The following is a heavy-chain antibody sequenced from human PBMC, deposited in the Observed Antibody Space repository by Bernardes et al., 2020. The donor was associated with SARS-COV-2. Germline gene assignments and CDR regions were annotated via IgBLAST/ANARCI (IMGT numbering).Heavy chain of an antibody. CDR2: IRNDGSNK. D-gene: IGHD1-20*01. CDR3: AKELNWNHFDY. J-gene: IGHJ4*02. V-gene: IGHV3-30*02. Sequence: GGSLRLSCAASGFTFSSYGMQWVRQAPGKGLEWVAFIRNDGSNKYYADSVKGRFTISRDNSKNTLYLQMSSLRTEDTAIYYCAKELNWNHFDYWGQGSLVTVSS. CDR1: GFTFSSYG.